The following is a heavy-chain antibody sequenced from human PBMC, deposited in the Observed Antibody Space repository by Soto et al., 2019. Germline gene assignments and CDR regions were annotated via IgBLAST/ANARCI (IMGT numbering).Heavy chain of an antibody. D-gene: IGHD4-17*01. CDR1: GFTFSSYA. J-gene: IGHJ4*02. CDR3: ARDGDGYGDFDY. Sequence: GGFLRLSCAASGFTFSSYAMSWVRQAPGKGLEWVAVISDDASNTYYADSVTGRFTISRDNSKNTLYLQMNSLRAEDTAVYYCARDGDGYGDFDYWGQGTLVTVSS. V-gene: IGHV3-23*01. CDR2: ISDDASNT.